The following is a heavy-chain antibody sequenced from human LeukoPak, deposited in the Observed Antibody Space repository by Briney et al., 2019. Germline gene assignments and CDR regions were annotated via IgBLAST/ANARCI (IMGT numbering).Heavy chain of an antibody. V-gene: IGHV1-24*01. D-gene: IGHD2-2*01. CDR2: FDPEDGET. J-gene: IGHJ4*02. Sequence: GASVKVSCKVSGYTLTELSMHWVRQAPGKGLEWMGGFDPEDGETIYAQKFQGRVTMTEDTSTDTAYMELSILRSEDTAVYYCATDCSSTSCQSPYYFDYWGQGTLVTVSS. CDR3: ATDCSSTSCQSPYYFDY. CDR1: GYTLTELS.